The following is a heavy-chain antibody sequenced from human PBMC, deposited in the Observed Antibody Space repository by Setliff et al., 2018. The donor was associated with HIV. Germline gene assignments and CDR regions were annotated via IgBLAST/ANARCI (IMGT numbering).Heavy chain of an antibody. V-gene: IGHV4-31*03. CDR2: IYYSGST. CDR3: ARETGSYSSGWYWGDAIDI. J-gene: IGHJ3*02. Sequence: PSETLSLTCTVSGDSINSGNYYWSWIRQHPGKGLEWIGYIYYSGSTYYSPSLKSRVTISEDTSKNQFSLKMRSVTAADTAVYYCARETGSYSSGWYWGDAIDIWGQGTMVTVSS. D-gene: IGHD6-19*01. CDR1: GDSINSGNYY.